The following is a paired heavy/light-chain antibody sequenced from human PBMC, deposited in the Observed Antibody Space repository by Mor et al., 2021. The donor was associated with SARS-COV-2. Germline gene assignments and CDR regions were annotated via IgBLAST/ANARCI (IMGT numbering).Heavy chain of an antibody. J-gene: IGHJ4*02. D-gene: IGHD2-21*02. CDR3: VTEGVVPAFGRVHFDY. V-gene: IGHV3-21*06. CDR1: GFTVSNRN. Sequence: EVQLVESGGGLVKPGESLRLSCAASGFTVSNRNMNWVRQAPGKGPEWVSSISGYDGRDFYSDSLKGRFTISRDNAKNLLYLQMNTLRVEDTAVYYCVTEGVVPAFGRVHFDYWGQGTLVTVSS. CDR2: ISGYDGRD.
Light chain of an antibody. CDR1: QSLVNSDGNTY. V-gene: IGKV2-24*01. Sequence: DIVMTQSPLSSPVTLGQPASISCRSSQSLVNSDGNTYLSWLQQRPGQPPRLLIYRVSNRFSGVPDRFSGSGAGSDFTLTISRVEAEDVGVYYCLQATQLPKTFGQGTKLEI. CDR2: RVS. J-gene: IGKJ2*01. CDR3: LQATQLPKT.